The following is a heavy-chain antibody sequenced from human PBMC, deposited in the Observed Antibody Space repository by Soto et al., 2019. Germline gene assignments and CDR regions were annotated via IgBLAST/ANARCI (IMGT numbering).Heavy chain of an antibody. V-gene: IGHV3-23*01. J-gene: IGHJ6*03. CDR1: GFTFSSYA. D-gene: IGHD3-3*01. CDR2: ISGNGVNT. CDR3: AKADASFGDKYYYMEV. Sequence: EVQLLESGGTLVQPGGSLRLSCAASGFTFSSYAILWVLQAPGQGLEWVSTISGNGVNTFYADSVKGRFPVSRDNSKSTVCLQMNSLRAEYTALYYCAKADASFGDKYYYMEVWGKGTTVTVSS.